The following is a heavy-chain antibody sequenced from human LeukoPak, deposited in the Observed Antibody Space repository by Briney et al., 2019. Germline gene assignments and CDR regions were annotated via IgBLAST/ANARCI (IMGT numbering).Heavy chain of an antibody. D-gene: IGHD5-12*01. Sequence: PSQTLSLTCAVSAGSISSGGYSLSWIRQPPGNCLEWGGYIYHSGSTYYNPSLKSRVTISVDRSKNQFSLKLSSVTAADTAVYYCARGGSGYDYGTFDYWGQGTLVTVSS. V-gene: IGHV4-30-2*01. CDR2: IYHSGST. CDR1: AGSISSGGYS. CDR3: ARGGSGYDYGTFDY. J-gene: IGHJ4*02.